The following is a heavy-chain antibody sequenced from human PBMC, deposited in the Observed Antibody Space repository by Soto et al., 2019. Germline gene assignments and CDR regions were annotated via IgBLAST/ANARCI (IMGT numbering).Heavy chain of an antibody. V-gene: IGHV3-23*01. Sequence: PGGSLRLSCAASGFTFSSYAMSWVRQAPGKGLEWVSAISGSGGSTYYADSVKGRFTISRDNSKNTPYLQMNSLRAEDTAVYYCAKDRTYSSSGYVIFDYWGQGILVTVSS. D-gene: IGHD6-13*01. CDR3: AKDRTYSSSGYVIFDY. CDR1: GFTFSSYA. J-gene: IGHJ4*02. CDR2: ISGSGGST.